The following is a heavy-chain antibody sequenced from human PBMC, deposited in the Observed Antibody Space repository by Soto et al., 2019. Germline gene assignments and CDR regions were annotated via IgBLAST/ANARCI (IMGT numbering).Heavy chain of an antibody. CDR2: IIPILDTT. V-gene: IGHV1-69*01. D-gene: IGHD4-4*01. Sequence: QVQVVQSGAEVKKPGSSVRVSCKASGGTSSSYAITWMRQAPGQGLEWMGGIIPILDTTDYAQKFQGRVTFTADESTSTVYMELSSLTSAATAFYYCASGGTTVNRRFDFWGQGALVTVSS. J-gene: IGHJ4*02. CDR3: ASGGTTVNRRFDF. CDR1: GGTSSSYA.